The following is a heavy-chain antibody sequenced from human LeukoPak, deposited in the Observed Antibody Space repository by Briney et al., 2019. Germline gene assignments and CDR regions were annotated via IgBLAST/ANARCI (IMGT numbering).Heavy chain of an antibody. CDR2: ISAYNGNT. CDR3: ARVVGSLRFLEWHNYGPMDV. V-gene: IGHV1-18*01. Sequence: ASVKVSCKASGYTFSSYAISWVRQAPGQGLEWMGWISAYNGNTNYAQKLQGRVTMTTDTSTSTAYMELRSLRSDDTAVYYCARVVGSLRFLEWHNYGPMDVWGKGTTVTVSS. CDR1: GYTFSSYA. D-gene: IGHD3-3*01. J-gene: IGHJ6*03.